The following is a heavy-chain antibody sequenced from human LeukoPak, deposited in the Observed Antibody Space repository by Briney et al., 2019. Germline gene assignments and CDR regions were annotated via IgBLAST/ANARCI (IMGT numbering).Heavy chain of an antibody. J-gene: IGHJ4*02. V-gene: IGHV3-23*01. Sequence: GGSLRLSCAASGFTFSTFAMVWVRQPPGKGLEWVSSIFPSGGEIHYADSVRGRFTISRDNSKSTLSLQMNSLRAEDTAIYYCATYRQVLLPLESWGQGTLVTVSS. CDR2: IFPSGGEI. CDR1: GFTFSTFA. CDR3: ATYRQVLLPLES. D-gene: IGHD2-8*02.